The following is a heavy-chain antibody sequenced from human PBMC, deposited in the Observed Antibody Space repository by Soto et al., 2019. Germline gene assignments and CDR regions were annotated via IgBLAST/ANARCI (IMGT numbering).Heavy chain of an antibody. CDR3: ARGIVVVTAMARYYYGMDV. CDR1: GCTFSSYA. V-gene: IGHV3-23*01. Sequence: AGSLRLSCAASGCTFSSYAIIRVRQAPGKWLEGVFAISGSGGRKYYADSVKGPLNIYRDNSKNTLNLQMNSLRAEDTAVYYCARGIVVVTAMARYYYGMDVWGQGT. CDR2: ISGSGGRK. J-gene: IGHJ6*02. D-gene: IGHD2-21*02.